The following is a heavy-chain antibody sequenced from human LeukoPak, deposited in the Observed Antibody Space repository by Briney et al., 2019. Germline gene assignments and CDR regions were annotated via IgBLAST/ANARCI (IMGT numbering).Heavy chain of an antibody. V-gene: IGHV4-39*01. CDR2: IYYSGST. J-gene: IGHJ6*02. D-gene: IGHD2-2*01. CDR1: GGSISSSSYY. CDR3: ARRIRVRVPADLPPTYYYYYYGMDV. Sequence: SETLSLTCTVSGGSISSSSYYWGWIRQPPGQGLEWIGSIYYSGSTYYNPSLKSRVTISVDTSKNQFSLKLSSVTAADTAVYYCARRIRVRVPADLPPTYYYYYYGMDVWGQGTTVTVSS.